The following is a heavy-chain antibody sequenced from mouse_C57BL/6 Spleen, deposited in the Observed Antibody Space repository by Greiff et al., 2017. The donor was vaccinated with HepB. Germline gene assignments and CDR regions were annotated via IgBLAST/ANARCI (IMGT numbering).Heavy chain of an antibody. Sequence: QVQLQQSGAELVKPGASVKLSCKASGYTFTSYWMHWVKQRPGQGLEWIGMIHPNSGSTNYNEKFKSKATLTVDKSSSTAYMQLSSLTSEDSAVYYCARKGGPPYYFDYWGQGTTLTVSS. D-gene: IGHD3-3*01. V-gene: IGHV1-64*01. CDR1: GYTFTSYW. J-gene: IGHJ2*01. CDR3: ARKGGPPYYFDY. CDR2: IHPNSGST.